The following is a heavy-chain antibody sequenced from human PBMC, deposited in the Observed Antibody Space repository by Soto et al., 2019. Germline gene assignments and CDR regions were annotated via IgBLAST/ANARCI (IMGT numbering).Heavy chain of an antibody. CDR1: GGSFSGYY. Sequence: SETLSFTCAVCGGSFSGYYWCWIRQPPGKGLGWIGDITHSGSTNYKPSLKSRVTITVDTSKNQVSLKLSSVSAADTAGYFCAGFFTIFSFAEDHYFALEVWGQGTTVTVSS. D-gene: IGHD3-3*01. V-gene: IGHV4-34*01. CDR3: AGFFTIFSFAEDHYFALEV. CDR2: ITHSGST. J-gene: IGHJ6*02.